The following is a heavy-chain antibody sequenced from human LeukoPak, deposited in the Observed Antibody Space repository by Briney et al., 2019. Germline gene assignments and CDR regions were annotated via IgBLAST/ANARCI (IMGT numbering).Heavy chain of an antibody. CDR1: GGSFSGYY. CDR3: ARKSNIVVVPAAVPPNWFDP. Sequence: SETLSLTCAVYGGSFSGYYWSWIRQPPGKGLEWIGEINHSGSTNYNPSLKSRVTISVDTSKNQFSLKLSSVTAADTAVYYCARKSNIVVVPAAVPPNWFDPWGHGTLVTVSS. D-gene: IGHD2-2*01. V-gene: IGHV4-34*01. J-gene: IGHJ5*02. CDR2: INHSGST.